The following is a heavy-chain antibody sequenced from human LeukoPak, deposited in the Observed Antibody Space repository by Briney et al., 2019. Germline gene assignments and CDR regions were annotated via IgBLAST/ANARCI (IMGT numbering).Heavy chain of an antibody. J-gene: IGHJ5*02. V-gene: IGHV3-48*01. CDR3: ARDCSSTSCYTFLPNWFDP. CDR2: ISSSSSTI. CDR1: GFTFSSYS. Sequence: GGSLRLSCAASGFTFSSYSMNWVRQAPGKGLEWVSYISSSSSTIYYADSVKGRFTISRDNAKNSLYLQMNSLRAEDTAVYYCARDCSSTSCYTFLPNWFDPWGQGTLVTVSS. D-gene: IGHD2-2*02.